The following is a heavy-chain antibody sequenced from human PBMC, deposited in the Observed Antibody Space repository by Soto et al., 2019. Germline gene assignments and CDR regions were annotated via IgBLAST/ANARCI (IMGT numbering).Heavy chain of an antibody. D-gene: IGHD6-13*01. CDR1: GGTSSSYY. CDR3: ARGAGRYNYYGMDV. V-gene: IGHV4-59*01. Sequence: SETLSLTCPVSGGTSSSYYWSWIRQPPGKGLEWIGYIYYSGSTNYNPSLKSRVTISVDTSKNQFSLKLSSVTAADTAVYYCARGAGRYNYYGMDVWGQGTTVTVS. CDR2: IYYSGST. J-gene: IGHJ6*02.